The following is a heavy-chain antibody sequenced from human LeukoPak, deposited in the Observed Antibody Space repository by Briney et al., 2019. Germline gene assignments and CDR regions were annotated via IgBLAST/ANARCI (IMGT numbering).Heavy chain of an antibody. CDR1: GFTFTGYW. V-gene: IGHV3-74*01. D-gene: IGHD5-18*01. Sequence: PGGSLRLSCAASGFTFTGYWMHWVRQAPGKGLVWVSRINSDGRSTSYADSVTGRFTISRDNAKNTLYLQMNSLRAEDTAVYYCARGGGYSYDYIAYWGQGTLVTVSS. CDR2: INSDGRST. J-gene: IGHJ4*02. CDR3: ARGGGYSYDYIAY.